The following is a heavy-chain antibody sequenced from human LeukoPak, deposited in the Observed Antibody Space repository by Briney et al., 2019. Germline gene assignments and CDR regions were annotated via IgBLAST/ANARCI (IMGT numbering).Heavy chain of an antibody. CDR2: VYDSGST. CDR3: ARGSDPYYYYMDV. J-gene: IGHJ6*03. Sequence: PSETLSLTCTVSRGSISSYYWSWIRPPPGKGREWIGYVYDSGSTNYNPSLKSRVTISVATSKNQFSLKLSSVTAADTAVYYCARGSDPYYYYMDVWGKGTTVTISS. V-gene: IGHV4-59*01. CDR1: RGSISSYY.